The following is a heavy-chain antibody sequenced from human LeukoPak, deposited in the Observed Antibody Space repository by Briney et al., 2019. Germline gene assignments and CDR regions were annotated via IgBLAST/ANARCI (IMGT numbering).Heavy chain of an antibody. Sequence: GGSLRLSCAASGFTFDNYAMHWVRQARGKGVEWVSGISWNSGTIGYADSVKGRFTISRDNAKNSLYLQMNSLRAEDTALYYCAKDRPGGFDYWGQGTLVTVSS. CDR1: GFTFDNYA. CDR2: ISWNSGTI. J-gene: IGHJ4*02. V-gene: IGHV3-9*01. CDR3: AKDRPGGFDY. D-gene: IGHD3-10*01.